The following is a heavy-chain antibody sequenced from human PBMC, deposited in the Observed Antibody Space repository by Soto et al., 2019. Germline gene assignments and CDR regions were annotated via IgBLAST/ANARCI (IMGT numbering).Heavy chain of an antibody. CDR3: ARNRNSIDS. CDR2: IDWDDDK. J-gene: IGHJ4*02. D-gene: IGHD4-4*01. V-gene: IGHV2-70*11. CDR1: GFSLTTSGMC. Sequence: SGPTLVNPTQTLTLTCTFSGFSLTTSGMCVSWIRQPPGKALEWLARIDWDDDKYYSTSLKTRLTISKDTSKNQVVLTMTDMEPMYPATYYCARNRNSIDSWGQGTLVTAPQ.